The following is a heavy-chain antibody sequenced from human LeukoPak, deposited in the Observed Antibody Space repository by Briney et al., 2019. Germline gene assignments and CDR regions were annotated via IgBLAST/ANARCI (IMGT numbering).Heavy chain of an antibody. V-gene: IGHV3-64D*06. CDR2: INYNGGTR. Sequence: GGSLRLSCSASGFTFSTYTMHWVRQAPGKGLEYVSAINYNGGTRYYADSVKGRFIISRDNSRNTLYLQMSSLRAEDTAVYYCATDHGFHYGAYFDYWGQGTLVTVSS. D-gene: IGHD4-17*01. CDR3: ATDHGFHYGAYFDY. J-gene: IGHJ4*02. CDR1: GFTFSTYT.